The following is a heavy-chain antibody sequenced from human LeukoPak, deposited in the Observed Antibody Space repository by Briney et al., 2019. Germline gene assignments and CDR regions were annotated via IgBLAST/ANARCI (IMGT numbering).Heavy chain of an antibody. CDR1: GFTFSSYG. CDR3: ATDYSSIDS. Sequence: GGSLRLSCAASGFTFSSYGMHWVRQAPGKGLEWVAVISYDGSNKYYADSVKGRFTISRDNAKDTLYLQMNSLRAEDTAVYFCATDYSSIDSWGQGTLVTVSS. D-gene: IGHD6-13*01. V-gene: IGHV3-30*03. CDR2: ISYDGSNK. J-gene: IGHJ4*02.